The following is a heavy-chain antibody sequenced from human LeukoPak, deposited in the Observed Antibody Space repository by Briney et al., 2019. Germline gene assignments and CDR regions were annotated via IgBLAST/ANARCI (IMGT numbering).Heavy chain of an antibody. CDR3: ARDPYHGALDI. CDR2: MNPDGSGI. J-gene: IGHJ3*02. D-gene: IGHD1-14*01. Sequence: GGSLRLSCAASGFTSSGSWMSWVRQAPGKGLEWVADMNPDGSGIQYVDSVKGRFTISRDNARNSLYLTMDSLRAEDTAVYYCARDPYHGALDIWGQGTMVTVSS. CDR1: GFTSSGSW. V-gene: IGHV3-7*01.